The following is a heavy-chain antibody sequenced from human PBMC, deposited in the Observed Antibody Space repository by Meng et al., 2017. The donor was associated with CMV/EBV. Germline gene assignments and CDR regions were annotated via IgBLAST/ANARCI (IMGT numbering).Heavy chain of an antibody. CDR2: ISSSSSYI. CDR1: GFTFSSYS. CDR3: ARDSGDFWSGYWYYYYGMDV. D-gene: IGHD3-3*01. J-gene: IGHJ6*02. V-gene: IGHV3-21*01. Sequence: GGSLRLSCAASGFTFSSYSMNWVRQAPGKGLEWVSSISSSSSYIYYADSVKGRFTISRDNAKNSLYLQMNSLRAEDTAVYYCARDSGDFWSGYWYYYYGMDVWGQGTTVTVSS.